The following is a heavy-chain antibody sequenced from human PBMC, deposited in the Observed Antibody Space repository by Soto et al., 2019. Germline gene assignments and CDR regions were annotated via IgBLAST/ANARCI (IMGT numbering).Heavy chain of an antibody. Sequence: QVQLVESGGGVVQPGRSLRLSCAVSGFTFSNYGMHWVRQAPGKGLEWVSVISYDGSNKYYADSVKGRGTIARDNSKNTLYLHMNSLRAADTAVYYCAKDVSQYSSSWAWYFDYWGQGTLVTVSS. CDR3: AKDVSQYSSSWAWYFDY. CDR1: GFTFSNYG. J-gene: IGHJ4*02. D-gene: IGHD6-13*01. V-gene: IGHV3-30*18. CDR2: ISYDGSNK.